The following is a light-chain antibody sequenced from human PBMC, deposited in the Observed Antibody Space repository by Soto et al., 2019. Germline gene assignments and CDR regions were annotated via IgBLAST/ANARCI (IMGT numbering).Light chain of an antibody. V-gene: IGKV1-5*03. CDR3: QQYNSYPYS. J-gene: IGKJ2*03. CDR1: QTIFSW. CDR2: KAS. Sequence: IQMTQSPSTLSASVGDRVSITCRASQTIFSWLAWYQQRPGKAPSLLIYKASSLESGVPSRYSGSGSGTEFTLTISGLQPYDFATYYCQQYNSYPYSFGQGTKLEI.